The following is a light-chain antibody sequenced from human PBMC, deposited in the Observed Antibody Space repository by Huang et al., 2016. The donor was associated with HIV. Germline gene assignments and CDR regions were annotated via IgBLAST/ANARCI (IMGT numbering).Light chain of an antibody. Sequence: DIQMSQSPSTLSVSVGDRVTITCRASQSVSSWLAWYQQKPGKAPKLLIYKASTLESWVPSRFSGSGSGTEFTLTISSLEPDDFASYYCQQYNTYSTFGQGTKVEIK. J-gene: IGKJ1*01. CDR2: KAS. CDR3: QQYNTYST. V-gene: IGKV1-5*03. CDR1: QSVSSW.